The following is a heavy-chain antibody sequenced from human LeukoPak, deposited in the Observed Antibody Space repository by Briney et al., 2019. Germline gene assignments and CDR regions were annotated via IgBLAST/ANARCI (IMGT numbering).Heavy chain of an antibody. V-gene: IGHV1-8*03. CDR3: ARDLVRYCSGGRQDCYYYMDV. CDR2: MNPNSGNT. CDR1: GYTFTSYD. J-gene: IGHJ6*03. Sequence: ASVKVSCKASGYTFTSYDINWVRQATGQGLEWMGWMNPNSGNTGYAQKFQGRVTITRNTSISTAYMELSSLRSEDTAVYYCARDLVRYCSGGRQDCYYYMDVWGKGTTVTVSS. D-gene: IGHD2-15*01.